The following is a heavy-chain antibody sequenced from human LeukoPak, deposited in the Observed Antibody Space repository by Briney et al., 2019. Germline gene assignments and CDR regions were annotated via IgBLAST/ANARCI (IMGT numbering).Heavy chain of an antibody. Sequence: GGSLRLSCAASGFTFSSYSMNWVRQAPGKGLEWVSYISSSSSTIYFADSVKGRFTISRDNAKNSLYLQMNNLRAEDTAVYYCASSPSGYFDLWGRGTLVTVSS. CDR3: ASSPSGYFDL. J-gene: IGHJ2*01. CDR2: ISSSSSTI. V-gene: IGHV3-48*01. D-gene: IGHD3-10*01. CDR1: GFTFSSYS.